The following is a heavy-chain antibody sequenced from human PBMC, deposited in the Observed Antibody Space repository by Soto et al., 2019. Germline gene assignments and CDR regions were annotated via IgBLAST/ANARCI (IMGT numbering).Heavy chain of an antibody. Sequence: SXKVSFKAAGYTFTGYYMHWVRQAPGQGLEWMGWINPNSGGTNYAQKFQGWVTMTRDTSVSTAYMELSRLRSDDTAVYYCARDLASYNWNYRFAFDIWGQGTMVTVSS. V-gene: IGHV1-2*04. D-gene: IGHD1-7*01. CDR1: GYTFTGYY. CDR3: ARDLASYNWNYRFAFDI. J-gene: IGHJ3*02. CDR2: INPNSGGT.